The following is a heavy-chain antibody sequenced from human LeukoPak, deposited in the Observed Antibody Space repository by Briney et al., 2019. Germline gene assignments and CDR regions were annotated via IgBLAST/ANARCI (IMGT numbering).Heavy chain of an antibody. CDR1: SVSISGDY. D-gene: IGHD6-19*01. Sequence: PSETLSLTCSVFSVSISGDYWSWIRQPPGKGLQWIGHISSFGTPTYNPSLKSRVTISVDTSKNHLSLKLTSVAAADTACYYCARWSLYSSGWYFDSWGQGTLVTVSS. CDR3: ARWSLYSSGWYFDS. J-gene: IGHJ4*02. V-gene: IGHV4-59*01. CDR2: ISSFGTP.